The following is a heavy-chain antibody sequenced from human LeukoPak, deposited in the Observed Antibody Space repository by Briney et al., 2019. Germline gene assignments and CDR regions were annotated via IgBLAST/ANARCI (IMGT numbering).Heavy chain of an antibody. J-gene: IGHJ5*02. CDR3: VRDDTYYYASGSPPA. V-gene: IGHV3-64D*09. CDR2: ITGNGGKT. D-gene: IGHD3-10*01. CDR1: GFSVSNKY. Sequence: GGSLRLSCAASGFSVSNKYMSWVRRAPGKGLESVSTITGNGGKTYYADSLEGRSTISRDNSKNTLFLQMTSLRTEDTAVYYCVRDDTYYYASGSPPAWGQGTLVIVSS.